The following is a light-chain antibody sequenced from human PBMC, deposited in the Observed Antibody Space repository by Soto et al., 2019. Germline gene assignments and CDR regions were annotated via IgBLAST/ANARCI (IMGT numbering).Light chain of an antibody. CDR1: SSDVGGYNY. CDR3: NSYAGSNYVV. V-gene: IGLV2-8*01. J-gene: IGLJ2*01. Sequence: QSALTQPPSASGSPGQSVTISCTGTSSDVGGYNYVSWCQQHPGKAPKLMIYEVSKRPSGVPDRFSGSKSGNTASLTVSGLQAEDEADYYCNSYAGSNYVVFGGGTKLTVL. CDR2: EVS.